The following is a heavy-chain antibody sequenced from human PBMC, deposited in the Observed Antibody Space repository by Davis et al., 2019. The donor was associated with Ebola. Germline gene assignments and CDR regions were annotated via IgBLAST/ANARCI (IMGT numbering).Heavy chain of an antibody. CDR2: INHSGNT. D-gene: IGHD3-16*01. CDR1: GGSFSGYY. V-gene: IGHV4-34*01. J-gene: IGHJ4*02. Sequence: MPSETLSLTCAVYGGSFSGYYWSWIRQPPGKGLEWIGEINHSGNTKYNPSLKSRVSISVDTSKNQFSLSVTSVTAADTAVYYCARGSDYIWGKDDFWGQGNLVTVSS. CDR3: ARGSDYIWGKDDF.